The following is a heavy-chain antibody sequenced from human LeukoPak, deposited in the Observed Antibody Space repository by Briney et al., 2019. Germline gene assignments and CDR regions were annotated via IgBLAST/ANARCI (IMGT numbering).Heavy chain of an antibody. CDR1: GGSISGSS. CDR2: IYSGGTT. J-gene: IGHJ4*02. Sequence: SETLSLTCTASGGSISGSSWSWIRQPAGKGLEWIGRIYSGGTTNYNPSLKSRVIMSVDTSNNRFSLKLSSVTAADTAIYYCARGYCSGGSCYYFDYWGQGTLVIVSS. V-gene: IGHV4-4*07. CDR3: ARGYCSGGSCYYFDY. D-gene: IGHD2-15*01.